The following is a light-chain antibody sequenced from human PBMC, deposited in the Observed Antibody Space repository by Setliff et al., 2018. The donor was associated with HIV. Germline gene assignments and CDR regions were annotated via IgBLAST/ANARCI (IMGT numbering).Light chain of an antibody. CDR2: DVS. J-gene: IGLJ1*01. V-gene: IGLV2-11*01. CDR3: CSYAGTYTYI. Sequence: QSALAQPRSVSGSPGQSVTLSCTGSSSDVGAYDYVSWYQQYPGKAPKLIIYDVSKRPSGVPDRFSGSKSGDTASLTISGLQSEDEADYDCCSYAGTYTYIFGSGTKVTVL. CDR1: SSDVGAYDY.